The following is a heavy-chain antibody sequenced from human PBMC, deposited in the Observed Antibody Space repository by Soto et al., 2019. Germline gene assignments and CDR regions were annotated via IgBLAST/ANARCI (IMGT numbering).Heavy chain of an antibody. CDR1: GYPFTHYG. J-gene: IGHJ6*02. D-gene: IGHD3-22*01. V-gene: IGHV1-18*01. CDR3: ARDQSFDRSYYYGIDV. Sequence: QVQLVQSGAGVKKPGASVKVSCKSSGYPFTHYGITWVRQAPGLGLEWMGWISPFNGNTNYGQTVQGRVTFTTETSTSTVCIELRSQRSDDTAVYYCARDQSFDRSYYYGIDVWGQGTTVIVSS. CDR2: ISPFNGNT.